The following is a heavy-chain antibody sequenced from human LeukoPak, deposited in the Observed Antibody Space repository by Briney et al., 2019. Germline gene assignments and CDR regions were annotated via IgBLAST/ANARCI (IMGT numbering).Heavy chain of an antibody. Sequence: ASVKVSCKVSGYTLTELSMHWVRQAPGKGLEWMGGFDPEDGETIYAQKFQGRVTMTEDTSTDTAYMELSSLRSEDTAVYYCATDLGQLDYLDYWGQGTLVTVSS. CDR3: ATDLGQLDYLDY. CDR2: FDPEDGET. J-gene: IGHJ4*02. CDR1: GYTLTELS. V-gene: IGHV1-24*01. D-gene: IGHD1-1*01.